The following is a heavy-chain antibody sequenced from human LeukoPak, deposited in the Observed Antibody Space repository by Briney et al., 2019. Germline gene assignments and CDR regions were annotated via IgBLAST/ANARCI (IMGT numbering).Heavy chain of an antibody. CDR1: GFTINNYA. Sequence: GWSLRLSCAASGFTINNYALAWVRQTPGKGLECVSAISGDGVSPYYADSVRGRFTISRDNSKNTLYLQMNSLRVEDTAVYFCARDPGAFPYFFDCWGQGTLVTVSS. D-gene: IGHD4/OR15-4a*01. V-gene: IGHV3-23*01. CDR3: ARDPGAFPYFFDC. CDR2: ISGDGVSP. J-gene: IGHJ4*02.